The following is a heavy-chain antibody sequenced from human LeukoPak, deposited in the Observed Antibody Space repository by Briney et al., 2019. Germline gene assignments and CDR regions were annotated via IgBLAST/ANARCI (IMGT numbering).Heavy chain of an antibody. CDR1: GFMFNTYA. D-gene: IGHD3-22*01. CDR2: ISSNGDIT. CDR3: ARVRDYYDSSGYHYYDYGMDV. J-gene: IGHJ6*02. V-gene: IGHV3-64*01. Sequence: GGSLRLSCTASGFMFNTYAMHWVRQAPGKGLEYVSTISSNGDITYYANSVKGRVTISRDNSKNTLYLQMGSLRAEDMAVYYCARVRDYYDSSGYHYYDYGMDVWGQGTTVIVSS.